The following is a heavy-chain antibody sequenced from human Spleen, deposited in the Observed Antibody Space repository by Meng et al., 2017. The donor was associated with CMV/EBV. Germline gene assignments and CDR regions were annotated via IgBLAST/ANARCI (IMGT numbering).Heavy chain of an antibody. Sequence: ADSGCTFSSYWVSWVRQAPGKGLEWVANIKQDGSEKYYVDSVKGRFTISRDNAKDSLYLQMNSLRAEDTAVYYCARDKLRFGESDVWGQGTTVTVSS. V-gene: IGHV3-7*01. CDR1: GCTFSSYW. J-gene: IGHJ6*02. D-gene: IGHD3-10*01. CDR2: IKQDGSEK. CDR3: ARDKLRFGESDV.